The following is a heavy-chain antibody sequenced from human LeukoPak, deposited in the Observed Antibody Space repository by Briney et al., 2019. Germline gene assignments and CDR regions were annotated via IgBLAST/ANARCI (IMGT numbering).Heavy chain of an antibody. V-gene: IGHV3-23*01. Sequence: GGSLRLSCAASGFNFSNYDMSWVRQAPGNGLEWVSSISDSGGSTYYADSVKGRFTISRDNSKNTLYLQMTNLRAADTAVYYCAKDLSRAVAADWFDPWDKGSLVTVSS. CDR3: AKDLSRAVAADWFDP. CDR2: ISDSGGST. CDR1: GFNFSNYD. J-gene: IGHJ5*02. D-gene: IGHD6-19*01.